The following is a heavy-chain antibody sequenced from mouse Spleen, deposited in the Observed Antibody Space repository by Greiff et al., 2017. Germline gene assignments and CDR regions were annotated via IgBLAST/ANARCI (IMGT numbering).Heavy chain of an antibody. CDR1: GYSFTGYY. Sequence: VQLQQSGPELVKPGASVKISCKASGYSFTGYYMNWVKQSPEKSLEWIGEINPSTGGTTYNQKFKAKATLNVDKSSSTAYMQLKSLTSEDSAVYYCARSTMITHFDYWGQGTTLTVSS. J-gene: IGHJ2*01. V-gene: IGHV1-42*01. CDR3: ARSTMITHFDY. D-gene: IGHD2-4*01. CDR2: INPSTGGT.